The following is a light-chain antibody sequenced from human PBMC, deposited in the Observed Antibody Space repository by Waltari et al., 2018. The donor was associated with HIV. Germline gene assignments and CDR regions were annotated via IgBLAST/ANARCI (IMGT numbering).Light chain of an antibody. V-gene: IGKV1-NL1*01. CDR3: QQYFAVPLT. CDR2: GSF. Sequence: DIQMTQSPSSLSASIGDTVTNTCRASQDISSSVSWFQQQPGKVPKLLVHGSFILQRGVPSRFRGSGSGTDYTLTISGLQAEDFATYFCQQYFAVPLTFGGGTRV. CDR1: QDISSS. J-gene: IGKJ4*01.